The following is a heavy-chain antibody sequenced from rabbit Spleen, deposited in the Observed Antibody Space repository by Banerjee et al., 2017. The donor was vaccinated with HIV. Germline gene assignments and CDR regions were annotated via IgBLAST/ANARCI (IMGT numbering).Heavy chain of an antibody. Sequence: QEQLVESGGGLVRPEGSLKLFCTASGFSFSNKAVMCWVRQAPGKGLEWIGCIGAGAGGTTAYASWARGRFTISKTSSTTVTLQMTSLTAADTATYFCARGINYWTDWLDLWGQGTLVTVS. CDR3: ARGINYWTDWLDL. V-gene: IGHV1S45*01. CDR2: IGAGAGGTT. CDR1: GFSFSNKAV. D-gene: IGHD8-1*01. J-gene: IGHJ5*01.